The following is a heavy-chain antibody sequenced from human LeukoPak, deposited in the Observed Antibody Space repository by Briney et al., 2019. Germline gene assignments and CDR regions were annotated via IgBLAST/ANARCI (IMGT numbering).Heavy chain of an antibody. J-gene: IGHJ3*02. Sequence: GGSLRLSCVFSGFTFSNYWMSWVRQAPGKGLEWVSSISSSSSYIYYADSVKGRFTISRDNAKNSLYLQMNSLRAEDTAVYYCARDLSLFSGSYSGAFDIWGQGTMVTVSS. CDR2: ISSSSSYI. CDR3: ARDLSLFSGSYSGAFDI. V-gene: IGHV3-21*01. D-gene: IGHD1-26*01. CDR1: GFTFSNYW.